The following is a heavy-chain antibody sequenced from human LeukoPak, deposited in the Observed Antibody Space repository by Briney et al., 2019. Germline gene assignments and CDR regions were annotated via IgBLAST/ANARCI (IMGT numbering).Heavy chain of an antibody. V-gene: IGHV4-39*01. CDR1: GGSISSSSYY. D-gene: IGHD1-26*01. CDR3: ARRSGTGGYFDY. Sequence: SETLSLTCTVSGGSISSSSYYWGWIRQPPGKGLEWIGSIYYSGSTYYNPSLKSRVTISVDTSKNQFSLKLSSVTAADTAVYYCARRSGTGGYFDYWGQGTLVTVSS. CDR2: IYYSGST. J-gene: IGHJ4*02.